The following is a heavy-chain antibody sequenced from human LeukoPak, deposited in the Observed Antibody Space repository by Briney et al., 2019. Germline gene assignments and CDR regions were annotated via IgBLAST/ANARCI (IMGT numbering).Heavy chain of an antibody. CDR1: GGSISSYY. Sequence: PSETLSLTCTVSGGSISSYYWSWIRQPPGKGLEWIGYIYYSRSTNYNPSLKSRVTISVDTSKNQFSLKLSSVIAADTAVYYCARLTAAAGTSWGQGTLVTVSS. CDR3: ARLTAAAGTS. J-gene: IGHJ5*02. V-gene: IGHV4-59*08. CDR2: IYYSRST. D-gene: IGHD6-13*01.